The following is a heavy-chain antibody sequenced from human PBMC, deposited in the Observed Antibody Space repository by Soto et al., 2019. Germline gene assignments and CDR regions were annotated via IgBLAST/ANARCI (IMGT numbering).Heavy chain of an antibody. CDR3: ARVGDSSGYYLSWFDP. CDR2: MSYSGST. J-gene: IGHJ5*02. Sequence: SETLSLTCTVSGASISGYHWGWIRQPPGKGLEWIGYMSYSGSTNYSPSLKSRVTMSVDTSKNQFSLKLNSVTAADTAMYYCARVGDSSGYYLSWFDPWGQGTLVTVS. CDR1: GASISGYH. D-gene: IGHD3-22*01. V-gene: IGHV4-59*08.